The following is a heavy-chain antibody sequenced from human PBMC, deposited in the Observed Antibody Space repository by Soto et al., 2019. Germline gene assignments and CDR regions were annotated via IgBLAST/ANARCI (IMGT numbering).Heavy chain of an antibody. CDR3: ARDGGEDYSSDGYFDY. D-gene: IGHD2-15*01. CDR2: IGGHTTTI. Sequence: GGSLRLSCTASGFTFSTYSMNWVRQAPGKGLEWVSYIGGHTTTIFYADSVKGRFSISRDNARNSLYLQMNNLRDEDTAVYYCARDGGEDYSSDGYFDYWGQGTLVTVYS. CDR1: GFTFSTYS. V-gene: IGHV3-48*02. J-gene: IGHJ4*02.